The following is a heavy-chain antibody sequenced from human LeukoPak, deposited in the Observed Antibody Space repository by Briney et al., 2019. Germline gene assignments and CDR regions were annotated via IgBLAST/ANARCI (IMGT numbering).Heavy chain of an antibody. D-gene: IGHD5-24*01. CDR3: ARPGDGYTGRFDY. J-gene: IGHJ4*02. CDR1: GYFFTSYG. Sequence: ASVKVSCKASGYFFTSYGINWVRQAPGQGLEWMGWVSGYNGKTNYAQKVQGRVTMTTDTSTSTAYMELRSLRSDDTAVYYCARPGDGYTGRFDYWGQGTLVTVSS. CDR2: VSGYNGKT. V-gene: IGHV1-18*01.